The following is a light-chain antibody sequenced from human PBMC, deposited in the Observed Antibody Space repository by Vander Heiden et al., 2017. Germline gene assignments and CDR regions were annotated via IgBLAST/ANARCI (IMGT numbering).Light chain of an antibody. Sequence: QSVLTQPPSVSGAPGQRVTISCTGSSSNIGAGYDVHWYQQLPGTAPKLHIYGNSNRPSGVPDRFSGSKSGTSASLAITGLQAEEEADYYCQSYDSSLSGSVFGGGTKLTVL. CDR2: GNS. J-gene: IGLJ3*02. CDR3: QSYDSSLSGSV. V-gene: IGLV1-40*01. CDR1: SSNIGAGYD.